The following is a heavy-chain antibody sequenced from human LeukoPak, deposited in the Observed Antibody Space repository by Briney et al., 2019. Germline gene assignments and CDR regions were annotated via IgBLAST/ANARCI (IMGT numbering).Heavy chain of an antibody. J-gene: IGHJ4*02. D-gene: IGHD3-10*01. Sequence: ASVKVSCKAPGYTFTGYYMHWVRQAPGQGLEWMGWINPNSGGTNYAQKFQGRVTMTRDTSISTAYMELSRLRSDDTAVYYCARDGSGSYSFGDWGQGTLVTVSS. CDR2: INPNSGGT. CDR3: ARDGSGSYSFGD. V-gene: IGHV1-2*02. CDR1: GYTFTGYY.